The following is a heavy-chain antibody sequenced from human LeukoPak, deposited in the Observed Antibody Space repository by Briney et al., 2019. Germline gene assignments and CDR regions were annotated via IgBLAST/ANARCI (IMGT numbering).Heavy chain of an antibody. CDR2: IYYSGST. CDR1: GGSISSYY. Sequence: SETLSLTCTVSGGSISSYYWSWIRQPPGKGLEWIGSIYYSGSTYYNPSLKSRVTISVDTSKNQFSLKLSSVTAADTAVYYCARYTVVPRDFDYWGQGTLVTVST. D-gene: IGHD4-23*01. V-gene: IGHV4-39*01. J-gene: IGHJ4*02. CDR3: ARYTVVPRDFDY.